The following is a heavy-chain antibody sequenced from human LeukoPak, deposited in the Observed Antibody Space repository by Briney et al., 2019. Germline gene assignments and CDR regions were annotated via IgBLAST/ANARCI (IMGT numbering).Heavy chain of an antibody. CDR1: GGSTSSYY. CDR2: IYYSGST. Sequence: SETLSLTCTVSGGSTSSYYWSWIRQPPGKGLEWIGYIYYSGSTNYNPSLKSRVTISVDTSKNQFSLKLSSVTAADTAVYYCARRSWFGDYDYWGQGTLVTVSS. CDR3: ARRSWFGDYDY. D-gene: IGHD3-10*01. J-gene: IGHJ4*02. V-gene: IGHV4-59*08.